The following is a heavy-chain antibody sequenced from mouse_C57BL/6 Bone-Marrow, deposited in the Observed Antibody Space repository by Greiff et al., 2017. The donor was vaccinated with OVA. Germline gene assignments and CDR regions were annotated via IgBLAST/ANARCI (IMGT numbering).Heavy chain of an antibody. CDR2: IHPNSGST. CDR1: GYTFTSYW. Sequence: QVQLQQPGAELVKPGASVKLSCKASGYTFTSYWMHWVKQRPGQGLEWIGMIHPNSGSTNYNEKFKSKATLTVDKSSSTAYMQLSSLTSEDSAVYYCASRRPFITTVVSDWYFDVWGTGTTVTVSS. J-gene: IGHJ1*03. V-gene: IGHV1-64*01. CDR3: ASRRPFITTVVSDWYFDV. D-gene: IGHD1-1*01.